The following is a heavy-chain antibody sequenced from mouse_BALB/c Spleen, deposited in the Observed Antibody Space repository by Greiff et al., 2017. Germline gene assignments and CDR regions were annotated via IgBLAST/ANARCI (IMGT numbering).Heavy chain of an antibody. CDR2: IYPGNSDT. CDR3: TLDSSGYRGYFDY. J-gene: IGHJ2*01. CDR1: GYSFTSYW. V-gene: IGHV1-5*01. D-gene: IGHD3-2*01. Sequence: EVQLQQSGTVLARPGASVKMSCKASGYSFTSYWMHWVKQRPGQGLEWIGAIYPGNSDTSYNQKFKGKAKLTAVTSASTAYMELSSLTNEDSAVYYCTLDSSGYRGYFDYWGQGTTLTVSS.